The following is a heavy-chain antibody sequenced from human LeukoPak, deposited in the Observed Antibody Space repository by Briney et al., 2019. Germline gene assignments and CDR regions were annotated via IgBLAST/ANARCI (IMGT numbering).Heavy chain of an antibody. V-gene: IGHV4-30-2*01. J-gene: IGHJ5*02. CDR2: IYHSGST. CDR3: ARGGGGPEENWFDP. CDR1: GGSISSGGYS. Sequence: SETLSLTCAVSGGSISSGGYSWSWIRQPPGKGLEWIGYIYHSGSTYYNPSLKSRVTISVDRSKNQFSLKLSSVTAADTAVYYCARGGGGPEENWFDPWGQGTLVTVSS.